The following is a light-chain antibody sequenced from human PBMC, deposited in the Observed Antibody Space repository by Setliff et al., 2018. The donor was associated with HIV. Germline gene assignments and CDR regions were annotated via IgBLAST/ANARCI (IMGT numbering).Light chain of an antibody. V-gene: IGLV2-11*01. Sequence: QSALTQPRSVSGSPGQSVTISCTGTSDDVGRYNFVSWYVQRPGKTPKLIIYDVDKRPSGVPDRFSGSKSGNSASLTISRLQAEDEADYYCCSFAGSSTFYVLGTGTKVTVL. J-gene: IGLJ1*01. CDR2: DVD. CDR3: CSFAGSSTFYV. CDR1: SDDVGRYNF.